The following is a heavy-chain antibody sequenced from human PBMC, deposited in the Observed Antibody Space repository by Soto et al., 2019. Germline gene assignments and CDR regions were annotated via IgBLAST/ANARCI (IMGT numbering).Heavy chain of an antibody. V-gene: IGHV3-23*03. Sequence: GGSLRLSCAASGFSFSDYSMNWVRQAPGKGLEWVAFIDLSGTTTDYRESVKGRFTISRDNSKNTLYLQMNSLRAEDTAVYYCAKDQVLRFLEWSYYYMDVWGKGTTVTVSS. CDR2: IDLSGTTT. D-gene: IGHD3-3*01. CDR3: AKDQVLRFLEWSYYYMDV. J-gene: IGHJ6*03. CDR1: GFSFSDYS.